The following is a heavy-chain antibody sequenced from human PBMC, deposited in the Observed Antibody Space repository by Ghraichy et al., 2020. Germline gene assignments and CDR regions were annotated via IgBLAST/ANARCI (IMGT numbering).Heavy chain of an antibody. D-gene: IGHD3-22*01. Sequence: SQTLSLTCTVSGGSISRYYWSWIRQSTGKGLEWIGRVYTSGTTNYNPSLKSRVIMSVSLSKNQFSLRLSSVTAADTAVYYCARASYYYDSSDSRAEAFDIWGHGTTVTVSS. J-gene: IGHJ3*02. CDR1: GGSISRYY. CDR3: ARASYYYDSSDSRAEAFDI. CDR2: VYTSGTT. V-gene: IGHV4-4*07.